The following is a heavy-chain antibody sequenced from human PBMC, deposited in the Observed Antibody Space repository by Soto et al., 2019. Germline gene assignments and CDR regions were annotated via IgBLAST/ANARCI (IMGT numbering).Heavy chain of an antibody. Sequence: QVQLQESGPGLVKPSGTLSLTCAVSGGSISSGNWWSWVRQPPGKGLEWIAEIYHSGNTNYNPSLKSRVTISMDKSKNQFSLKLNSVTAADTAVYYCARALRGGYGSGWPPGYWVQGTLVTVSS. CDR1: GGSISSGNW. CDR3: ARALRGGYGSGWPPGY. CDR2: IYHSGNT. D-gene: IGHD6-19*01. V-gene: IGHV4-4*02. J-gene: IGHJ4*02.